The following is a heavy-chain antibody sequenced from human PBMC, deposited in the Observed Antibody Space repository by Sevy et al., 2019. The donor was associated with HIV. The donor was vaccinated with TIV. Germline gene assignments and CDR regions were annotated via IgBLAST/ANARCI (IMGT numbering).Heavy chain of an antibody. J-gene: IGHJ4*02. CDR3: GGETVWGRDYS. Sequence: SETLSLTCTVSTGSITSYWWTWIRQPPGKGLEWIANIHHNGNTNYNPSLKSRVTISVDTSKSQFSLRLSSVTAADTAMYYCGGETVWGRDYSWGQGTRVTVSS. V-gene: IGHV4-59*08. D-gene: IGHD2-8*01. CDR2: IHHNGNT. CDR1: TGSITSYW.